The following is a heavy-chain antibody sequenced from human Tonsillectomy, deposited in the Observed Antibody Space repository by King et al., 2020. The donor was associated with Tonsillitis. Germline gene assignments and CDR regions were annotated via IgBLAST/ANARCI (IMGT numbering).Heavy chain of an antibody. Sequence: QLVQSGGGLVQPGGSLRLSCAASGFTFSSYWMSWVRQAPGKGLEWVANIKHGGSEKYYVDSVKGRFTISRDNAKNSLYLQMNSLRVEDTAVYYCAREISPADYYCDNSGPYWYFDLWGRGTLVTVSS. CDR2: IKHGGSEK. V-gene: IGHV3-7*03. CDR3: AREISPADYYCDNSGPYWYFDL. J-gene: IGHJ2*01. D-gene: IGHD3-22*01. CDR1: GFTFSSYW.